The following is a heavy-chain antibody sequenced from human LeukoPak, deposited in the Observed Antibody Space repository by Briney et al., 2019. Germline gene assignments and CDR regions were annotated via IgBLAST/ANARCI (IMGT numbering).Heavy chain of an antibody. D-gene: IGHD2-2*01. CDR2: IWYDGSNK. Sequence: PGGSLRLSSAASRFTFSSYCMCWVRQAPREGREWVAVIWYDGSNKYYADSVKGRFTISRDNSKNTLYLQMNSLGAEDTAVYYCAKDFRGPAAFLGWGQGTLGTVSS. CDR3: AKDFRGPAAFLG. V-gene: IGHV3-30*02. J-gene: IGHJ4*02. CDR1: RFTFSSYC.